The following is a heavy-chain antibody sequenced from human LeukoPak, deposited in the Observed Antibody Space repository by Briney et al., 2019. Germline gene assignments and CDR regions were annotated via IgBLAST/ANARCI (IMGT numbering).Heavy chain of an antibody. CDR1: GFTFSSYS. Sequence: KPGGSLRLSCAASGFTFSSYSMNWVRQAPGKGLEWVSSISSSSSYIYYADSVKGRFTISRDNAKNSLYLQMNSLRAEDTAVYYCARDQSLSWYQSYYFDYWGQGTLVTVSS. J-gene: IGHJ4*02. V-gene: IGHV3-21*01. CDR2: ISSSSSYI. D-gene: IGHD6-13*01. CDR3: ARDQSLSWYQSYYFDY.